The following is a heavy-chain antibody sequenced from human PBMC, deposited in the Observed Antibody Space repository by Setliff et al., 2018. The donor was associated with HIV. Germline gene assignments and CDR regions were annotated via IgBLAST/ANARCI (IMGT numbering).Heavy chain of an antibody. J-gene: IGHJ5*02. CDR1: GFAFSSYS. CDR2: ISTSSTYI. V-gene: IGHV3-21*01. CDR3: ARDALIVVVPAAIGFDP. D-gene: IGHD2-2*02. Sequence: PGGSLRLSCTASGFAFSSYSMNWVRQAPGKGLEWVSSISTSSTYIYYADSVKGRFTISRDNAKNSLYLQMSSLRADDTAVYYCARDALIVVVPAAIGFDPWGQGTLVTVSS.